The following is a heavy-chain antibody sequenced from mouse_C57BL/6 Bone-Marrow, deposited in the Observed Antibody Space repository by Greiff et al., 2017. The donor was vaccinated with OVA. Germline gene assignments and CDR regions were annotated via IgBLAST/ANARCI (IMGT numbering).Heavy chain of an antibody. CDR3: VRERGIYDGYYELDY. Sequence: EVQLVESGGGLVQPKGSLKLSCAASGFTFNTYAMHWVRPAPPPRLPSVARLRSKSSNYATYYADSVQDRFTISRDDSQSMLYLQMNNLKTEDTAMYYCVRERGIYDGYYELDYWGQGTTLTVSS. D-gene: IGHD2-3*01. V-gene: IGHV10-3*01. CDR1: GFTFNTYA. J-gene: IGHJ2*01. CDR2: LRSKSSNYAT.